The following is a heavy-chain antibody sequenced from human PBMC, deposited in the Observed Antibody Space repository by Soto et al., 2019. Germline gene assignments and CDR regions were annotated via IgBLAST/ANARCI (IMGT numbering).Heavy chain of an antibody. V-gene: IGHV3-23*01. D-gene: IGHD4-17*01. CDR2: ISGSGGST. Sequence: GGSLRLSCAASGFPFSSYAMSWVRQAPGKGLEWVSAISGSGGSTYYADSVKGRFTISRDNSKNTLYLQMNSLRAEDTAVYYCAKSAKDYGDPYYFDYWGQGTLVTVSS. CDR3: AKSAKDYGDPYYFDY. CDR1: GFPFSSYA. J-gene: IGHJ4*02.